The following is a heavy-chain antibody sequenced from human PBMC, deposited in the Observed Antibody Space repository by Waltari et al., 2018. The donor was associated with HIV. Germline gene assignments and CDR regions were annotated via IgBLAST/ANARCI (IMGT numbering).Heavy chain of an antibody. CDR2: IYWNDDK. V-gene: IGHV2-5*01. CDR1: GFSLSTSGVG. D-gene: IGHD2-2*02. CDR3: AHKRDCSSTSCYTRFGMDV. J-gene: IGHJ6*02. Sequence: QITLKESGPTLVKPTQTLTLTCTFSGFSLSTSGVGVGWIRQPPGKALEWLALIYWNDDKRYSPSLKSRLTITKDTSKNQVVLTMTNMDPVDTATYYCAHKRDCSSTSCYTRFGMDVWGQGTTVTVSS.